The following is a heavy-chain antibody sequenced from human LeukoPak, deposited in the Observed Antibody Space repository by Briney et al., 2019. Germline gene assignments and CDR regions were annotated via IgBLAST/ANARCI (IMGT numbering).Heavy chain of an antibody. CDR3: AKLVATGVDFDY. CDR1: GFTFSSYG. Sequence: PGGSLRLSCAASGFTFSSYGMHWVRQAPGKGLEWVAVIWYDGSNKYYADSVKGRSTISRDNSKNTLYLQMNSLRAEDTAVYYCAKLVATGVDFDYWGQGTLVTVSS. CDR2: IWYDGSNK. D-gene: IGHD5-12*01. V-gene: IGHV3-33*06. J-gene: IGHJ4*02.